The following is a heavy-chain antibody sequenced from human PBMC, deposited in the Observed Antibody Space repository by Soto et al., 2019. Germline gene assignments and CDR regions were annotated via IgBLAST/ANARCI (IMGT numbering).Heavy chain of an antibody. J-gene: IGHJ6*02. CDR3: ARDLMKGSGRVYYYYYGMDV. CDR1: GGTFSSYA. V-gene: IGHV1-69*01. CDR2: IIPIFGTA. Sequence: QVQLVQSGAEVKKPGSSVKVSCKASGGTFSSYAISWVRQAPGQGLEWMGGIIPIFGTANYAQKFQGRVTITADESTSTAYMELSSRRSEDTAVYYCARDLMKGSGRVYYYYYGMDVWGQGTTVTVSS. D-gene: IGHD3-10*01.